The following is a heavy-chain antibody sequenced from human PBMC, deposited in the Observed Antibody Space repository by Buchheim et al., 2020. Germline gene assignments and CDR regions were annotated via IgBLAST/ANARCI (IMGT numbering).Heavy chain of an antibody. Sequence: QVQLVQSGAEVKKPGSSVKVSCKASGGTFSSYTFSWVRQAPGQGLEWMGRIIPFLGIPDYSQKFQGRVTITADKSTRTVYMELRSLRYEDTAVYYCANSLVGAPDYWGQGTL. J-gene: IGHJ4*02. CDR1: GGTFSSYT. CDR2: IIPFLGIP. CDR3: ANSLVGAPDY. V-gene: IGHV1-69*02. D-gene: IGHD1-26*01.